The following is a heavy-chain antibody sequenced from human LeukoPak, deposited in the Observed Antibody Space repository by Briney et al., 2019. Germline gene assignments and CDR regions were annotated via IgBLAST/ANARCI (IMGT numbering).Heavy chain of an antibody. CDR3: ARDMDHVVATSPFDY. D-gene: IGHD5-12*01. CDR2: ISAYNGNT. V-gene: IGHV1-18*01. Sequence: ASVKVSCKASGYTFTSYGISWVRQAPGQGLEWMGWISAYNGNTNYAQKLQGRVTMTTDTSTSTAYMELRSLRSDDTAVYYCARDMDHVVATSPFDYWGQGTLVTVSS. CDR1: GYTFTSYG. J-gene: IGHJ4*02.